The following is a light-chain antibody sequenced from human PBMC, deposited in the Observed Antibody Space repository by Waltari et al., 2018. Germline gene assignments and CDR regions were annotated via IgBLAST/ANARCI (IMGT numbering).Light chain of an antibody. CDR1: QSISSW. J-gene: IGKJ1*01. CDR2: KAS. CDR3: QQYSSNPWT. Sequence: DIQMTQSLSTLSASVRDAVTITCRASQSISSWLAWYQHKPGKAPKVLIYKASSLQSGVPSRFSGSGSGTEFTLTISSLQPDDLATYYCQQYSSNPWTFGQGTKVEIK. V-gene: IGKV1-5*03.